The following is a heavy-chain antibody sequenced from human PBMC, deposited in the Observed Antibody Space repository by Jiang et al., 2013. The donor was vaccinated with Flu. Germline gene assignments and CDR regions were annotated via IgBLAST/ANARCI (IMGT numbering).Heavy chain of an antibody. D-gene: IGHD2/OR15-2a*01. V-gene: IGHV4-39*07. Sequence: LVKPSETLSLSCTVSGGSISSSSYYWGWIRQPPGKGLEWIGSIYYSGSTYYNPSLKSRVTISVDTSKNQFSLKLSSVTAADTAVYYCARDIPPFGFFDYWGQGTLVTVSS. CDR3: ARDIPPFGFFDY. J-gene: IGHJ4*02. CDR2: IYYSGST. CDR1: GGSISSSSYY.